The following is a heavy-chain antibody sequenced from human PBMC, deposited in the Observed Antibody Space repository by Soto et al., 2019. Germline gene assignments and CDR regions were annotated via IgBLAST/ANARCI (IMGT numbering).Heavy chain of an antibody. V-gene: IGHV3-33*01. D-gene: IGHD6-19*01. CDR2: IWYDGSNK. Sequence: GGSLRLSCAASGFTFSSYGMHWVRQAPGKGLEWVAVIWYDGSNKYYADSVKGRFTISRDNSKNTLYLQMNSLRAEDTAVYYCASLEAVAGTNAFDIWGQGTMVTVPS. CDR1: GFTFSSYG. J-gene: IGHJ3*02. CDR3: ASLEAVAGTNAFDI.